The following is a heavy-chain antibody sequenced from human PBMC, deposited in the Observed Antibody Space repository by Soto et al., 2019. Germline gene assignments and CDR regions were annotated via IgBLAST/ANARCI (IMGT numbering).Heavy chain of an antibody. CDR3: AWTGGTTVVDY. D-gene: IGHD4-17*01. J-gene: IGHJ4*02. V-gene: IGHV4-39*01. CDR1: GGSISSSSYY. CDR2: IYYSGST. Sequence: QLLESGPGLVKPSETLSLTCTVSGGSISSSSYYWGWIRQPPGKGLEWIGSIYYSGSTYYNPSLKSRVTISVDTSKNQFSLKLSSVTAADTAVYYCAWTGGTTVVDYWGQGTLVTVSS.